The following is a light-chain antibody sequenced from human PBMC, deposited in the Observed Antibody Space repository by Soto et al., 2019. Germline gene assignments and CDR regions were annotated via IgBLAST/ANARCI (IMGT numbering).Light chain of an antibody. CDR2: EVN. CDR1: SSDVGGYNY. V-gene: IGLV2-8*01. CDR3: GSHEASKTV. J-gene: IGLJ1*01. Sequence: QSVLTQPPSASGSPGQSVTISCTGTSSDVGGYNYVSWYQQHPGKAPKLMIYEVNKRPSGVPDRFSGSKSGNTASLTVSGLLAEDEGDEYCGSHEASKTVCGTGTKVTVL.